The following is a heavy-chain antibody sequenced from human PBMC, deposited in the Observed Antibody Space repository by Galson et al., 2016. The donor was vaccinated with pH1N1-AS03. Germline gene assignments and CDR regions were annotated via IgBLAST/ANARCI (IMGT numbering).Heavy chain of an antibody. Sequence: SLRLSCAASGFSFSSYGMHWARQAPGKGLKWVAFIPYDGNNKYYSDSVKGRFTISRDNSKNTVYLQMNSLRDEDTGVYYCARIVTMSDFDSWGQGTLVTVSS. D-gene: IGHD2-21*02. V-gene: IGHV3-33*01. J-gene: IGHJ4*02. CDR3: ARIVTMSDFDS. CDR2: IPYDGNNK. CDR1: GFSFSSYG.